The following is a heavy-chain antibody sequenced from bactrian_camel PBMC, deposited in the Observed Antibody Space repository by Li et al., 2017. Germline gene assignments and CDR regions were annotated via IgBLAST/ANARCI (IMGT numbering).Heavy chain of an antibody. D-gene: IGHD2*01. Sequence: HVQLVESGGGLVQPGGSLRLSCTASGFTSSGTPMGWVRQAPGKGLEWVSHIWTGGVSPTYADSVKGRFTISRDNAKNTLYLQLNNLKTEDTAMYFCAKDGGRWSYNYWGQGTQVTVS. V-gene: IGHV3S1*01. CDR1: GFTSSGTP. CDR3: AKDGGRWSYNY. CDR2: IWTGGVSP. J-gene: IGHJ4*01.